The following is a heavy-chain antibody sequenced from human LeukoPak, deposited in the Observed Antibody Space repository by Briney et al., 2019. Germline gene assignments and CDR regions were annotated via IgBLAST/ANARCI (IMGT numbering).Heavy chain of an antibody. D-gene: IGHD3-10*01. CDR3: ARDGRGSRSSWFDP. V-gene: IGHV1-69*06. CDR2: IIPIFGTA. J-gene: IGHJ5*02. CDR1: GGTFSSYA. Sequence: SVKVSCKASGGTFSSYAISWVRQAPGQGLEWMGGIIPIFGTANYAQKFQGRVTITADKSTSTAYMELSSLGSDDTAVYYCARDGRGSRSSWFDPWGQGTLVIVSS.